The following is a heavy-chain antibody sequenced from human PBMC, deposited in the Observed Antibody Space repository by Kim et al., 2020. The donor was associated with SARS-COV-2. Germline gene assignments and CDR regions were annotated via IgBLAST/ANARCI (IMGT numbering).Heavy chain of an antibody. D-gene: IGHD2-15*01. CDR2: IWYDGSNK. CDR3: ARQNLGYCSGGSCYRGRGYYYYCRDV. V-gene: IGHV3-33*01. J-gene: IGHJ6*02. Sequence: GGSLRLSCAASGFTFSSYGMHWVRQAPGKGLEWVAVIWYDGSNKYYADSVKGRFTISRDNSKNTLYLQMNSLRAEDTAVYYCARQNLGYCSGGSCYRGRGYYYYCRDVWRQGTTVTVSS. CDR1: GFTFSSYG.